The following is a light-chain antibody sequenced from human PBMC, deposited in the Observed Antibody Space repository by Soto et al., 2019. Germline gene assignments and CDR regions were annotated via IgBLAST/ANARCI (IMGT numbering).Light chain of an antibody. CDR1: QRGRSSY. V-gene: IGKV3-20*01. CDR3: QHDGSSPQT. J-gene: IGKJ5*01. Sequence: EIVLTQSPGTLSLSPGERATLSCRASQRGRSSYLDWYQQKPGQATRLLIYGASRRPTGIPDWFSGSGSGTDFTLTISRLEPEDFTMYYCQHDGSSPQTFGQGTRLEIK. CDR2: GAS.